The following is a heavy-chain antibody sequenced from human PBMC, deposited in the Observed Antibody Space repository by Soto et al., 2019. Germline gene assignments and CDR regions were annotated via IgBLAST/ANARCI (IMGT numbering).Heavy chain of an antibody. Sequence: EVQLVESGGGLVQPGGSLRLCCAASGFTFSSYWMSWVRQAPGKGLEWVANIKQDGSEKYYVDSVKGRFTISRDNAKNSLYLQMISLRAEDTAVYYCARDPIAAAAPYYYYYGMDVWGQGTTVTVSS. D-gene: IGHD6-13*01. CDR2: IKQDGSEK. CDR3: ARDPIAAAAPYYYYYGMDV. J-gene: IGHJ6*02. V-gene: IGHV3-7*01. CDR1: GFTFSSYW.